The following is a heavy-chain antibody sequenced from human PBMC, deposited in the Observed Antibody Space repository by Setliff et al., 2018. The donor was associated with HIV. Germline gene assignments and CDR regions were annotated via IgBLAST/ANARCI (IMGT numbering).Heavy chain of an antibody. D-gene: IGHD2-15*01. CDR3: ARVYCSGGSCFTFDY. J-gene: IGHJ4*02. Sequence: ASVKVSCKASGYTFTSYGVTWVRQAPGQGLEWMGWISVYNGNTNYAQKLQGRVTMTTDTSTSTAYMELRSLRSDDTADYYCARVYCSGGSCFTFDYWGQGTLVTVSS. V-gene: IGHV1-18*01. CDR1: GYTFTSYG. CDR2: ISVYNGNT.